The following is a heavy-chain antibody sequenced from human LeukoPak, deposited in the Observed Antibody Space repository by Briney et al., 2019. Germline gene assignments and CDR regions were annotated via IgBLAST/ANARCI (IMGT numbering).Heavy chain of an antibody. Sequence: GGSLRLSCSASGFTFGDFTMSWFRQSPGQGLEWVGFIRSKVYGGAPEHAASVAARFTISRDDSTSIAYLQMNSVQAEDTAVYYCSTTYYYDSSEGYWGQGTLVTVSS. CDR2: IRSKVYGGAP. D-gene: IGHD3-22*01. V-gene: IGHV3-49*03. J-gene: IGHJ4*02. CDR3: STTYYYDSSEGY. CDR1: GFTFGDFT.